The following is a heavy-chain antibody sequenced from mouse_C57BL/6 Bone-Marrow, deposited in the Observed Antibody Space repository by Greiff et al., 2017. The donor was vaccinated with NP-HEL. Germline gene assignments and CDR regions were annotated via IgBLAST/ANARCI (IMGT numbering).Heavy chain of an antibody. CDR2: ILPSIGRT. V-gene: IGHV15-2*01. J-gene: IGHJ2*01. CDR1: DSEVFPIAY. D-gene: IGHD1-1*01. CDR3: ARPDYGSSWGFDY. Sequence: VQLQQSGSELRSPGSSVKLSCKDFDSEVFPIAYMSWVRQKPGHGFECIGGILPSIGRTSYGEKFEDKATLDADTLSNTAYLELNSLTSEDSAIYYCARPDYGSSWGFDYWGQGTTLTVSS.